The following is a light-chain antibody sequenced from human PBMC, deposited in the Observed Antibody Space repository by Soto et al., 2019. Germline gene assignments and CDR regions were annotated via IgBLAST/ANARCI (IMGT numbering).Light chain of an antibody. CDR1: SSDVGGYNY. CDR3: SSYTSSSTLDD. Sequence: QSALAHPASVSGSPVHSITISCTGTSSDVGGYNYVSWYQQHPGNAPNLMIYDVSNRASCVCNRFSGSKSGNTASLTISGLQAEDEADYYCSSYTSSSTLDDVGTGTKVTVL. V-gene: IGLV2-14*01. CDR2: DVS. J-gene: IGLJ1*01.